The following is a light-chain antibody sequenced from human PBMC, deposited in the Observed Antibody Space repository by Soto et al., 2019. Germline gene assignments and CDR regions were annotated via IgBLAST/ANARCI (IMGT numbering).Light chain of an antibody. V-gene: IGKV1-5*03. CDR3: QRYNSYSYT. Sequence: DIQMTQSPSTLSASVGDRVTITFRASQSITSWLAWYQQKPGKAPKLLIYKATSLESGVRSRFSGSGSGTEFTLTISSLQPDDFATYYCQRYNSYSYTFGQGTKLEIK. CDR2: KAT. J-gene: IGKJ2*01. CDR1: QSITSW.